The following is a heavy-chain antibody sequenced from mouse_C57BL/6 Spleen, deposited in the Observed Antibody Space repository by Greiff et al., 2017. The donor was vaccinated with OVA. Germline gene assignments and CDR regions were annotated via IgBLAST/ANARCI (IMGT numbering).Heavy chain of an antibody. CDR1: GYTFTSYT. CDR3: ARKDPLEGYFDV. CDR2: INPSSGYT. J-gene: IGHJ1*03. Sequence: QVQLKESGAELARPGASVKMSCKASGYTFTSYTMHWVKQRPGQGLEWIGYINPSSGYTKYNQKFKDKATLTADKSSSTAYMQLSSLTSEDSAVYYCARKDPLEGYFDVWGTGTTVTVSS. V-gene: IGHV1-4*01.